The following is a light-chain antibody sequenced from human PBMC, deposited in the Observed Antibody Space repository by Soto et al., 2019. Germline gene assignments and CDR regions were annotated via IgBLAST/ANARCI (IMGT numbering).Light chain of an antibody. V-gene: IGKV1-39*01. Sequence: DIQMTQSPSSLSASVGDRVTITCRASQSISSYLNWYQQKPGKAPKLLIYAASSLQSGVPSRFSGNGSGIDFTLTISSLQPEDFATYYCQQSYSTPPYTFGQGTKLEIK. CDR1: QSISSY. J-gene: IGKJ2*01. CDR3: QQSYSTPPYT. CDR2: AAS.